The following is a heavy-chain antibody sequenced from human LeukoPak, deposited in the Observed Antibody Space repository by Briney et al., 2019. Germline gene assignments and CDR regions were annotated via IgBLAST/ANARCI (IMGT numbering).Heavy chain of an antibody. CDR1: GGSFSGYY. CDR2: INHSGST. D-gene: IGHD3-9*01. J-gene: IGHJ4*02. Sequence: PSETLSLTCAVYGGSFSGYYWSWIRQPPGKGLEWIGEINHSGSTNYNPSLKSRVTISVDTSKNQFSLQLSSVAAADTAVYYCARLLYDYFTGSYYYLDYWGQGTLVTVSS. V-gene: IGHV4-34*01. CDR3: ARLLYDYFTGSYYYLDY.